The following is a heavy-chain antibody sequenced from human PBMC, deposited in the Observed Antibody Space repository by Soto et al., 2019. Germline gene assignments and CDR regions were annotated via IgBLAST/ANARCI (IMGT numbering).Heavy chain of an antibody. CDR1: GGSISSGDYY. V-gene: IGHV4-30-4*01. CDR3: ARGGSMVRGVVNWFDP. J-gene: IGHJ5*02. CDR2: IYYSGST. D-gene: IGHD3-10*01. Sequence: SETLSLTCTVSGGSISSGDYYWSWIRQPPGKGLEWIGYIYYSGSTYYNPSLKSRVTISVDTSKNQFSPKLSSVTAADTAVYYCARGGSMVRGVVNWFDPWGQGTLVTVSS.